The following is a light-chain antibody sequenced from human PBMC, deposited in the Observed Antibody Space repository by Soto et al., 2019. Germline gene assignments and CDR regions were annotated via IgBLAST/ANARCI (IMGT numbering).Light chain of an antibody. V-gene: IGKV2-28*01. CDR3: MQGLRPMYT. J-gene: IGKJ2*01. CDR2: LGS. CDR1: QTLLHSNGYNY. Sequence: IAMTQSPLSLPVTPGEPASISCRSSQTLLHSNGYNYLDWYLQKPGQSPQLLIYLGSNRASGVPDRFSGSGSGTDFTLKINRVEAEDVGVFYCMQGLRPMYTFGQGTKLEI.